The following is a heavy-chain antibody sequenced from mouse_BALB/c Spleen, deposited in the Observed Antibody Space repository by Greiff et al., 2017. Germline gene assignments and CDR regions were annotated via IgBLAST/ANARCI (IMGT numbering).Heavy chain of an antibody. CDR2: IDPANGNT. CDR3: ARLGGKGVFDY. CDR1: GFNIKDTY. J-gene: IGHJ2*01. V-gene: IGHV14-3*02. D-gene: IGHD4-1*01. Sequence: VQLKESGAELVKPGASVKLSCTASGFNIKDTYMHWVKQRPEQGLEWIGRIDPANGNTKYDPKFQGKATITADTSSNTAYLQLSSLTSEDTAVYYCARLGGKGVFDYWGQGTTLTVSS.